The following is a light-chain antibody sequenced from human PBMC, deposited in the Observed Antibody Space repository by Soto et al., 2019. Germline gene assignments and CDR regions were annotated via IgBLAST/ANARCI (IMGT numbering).Light chain of an antibody. J-gene: IGKJ4*01. CDR2: AAS. CDR1: QGISSY. Sequence: IHLTQSPSSLSASVGDRFTITCGASQGISSYLAWYQQKPGKAPKLLIYAASTLQSGVPLRFRGSGSGTDFTLTISSLPPEDFATYYCQQLNTYPVTFGGGTKVDIK. V-gene: IGKV1-9*01. CDR3: QQLNTYPVT.